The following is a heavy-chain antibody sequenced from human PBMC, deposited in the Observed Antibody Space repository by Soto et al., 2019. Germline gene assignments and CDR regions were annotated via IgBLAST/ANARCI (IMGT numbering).Heavy chain of an antibody. CDR2: IYYSGST. V-gene: IGHV4-61*01. CDR3: AKALIVVVINESIDY. J-gene: IGHJ4*02. CDR1: GGSVSSGRFY. Sequence: SETLSLTCTVSGGSVSSGRFYWSWIRQPPGKGLEWIGYIYYSGSTKYNPSLRSRVTISVGTSKNQFSLKLTSVTAADTAVYYCAKALIVVVINESIDYWGQGTLVTVSS. D-gene: IGHD3-22*01.